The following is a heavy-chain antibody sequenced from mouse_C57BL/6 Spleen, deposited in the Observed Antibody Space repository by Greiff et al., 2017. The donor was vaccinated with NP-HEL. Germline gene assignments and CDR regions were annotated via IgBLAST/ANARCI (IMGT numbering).Heavy chain of an antibody. CDR3: TGYGYDSAWFAY. Sequence: EVQLQQSGAELVRPGASVKLSCTASGFNIKDYYMHWVKQRPEQGLEWIGRIDPEDGDTEYAPKFQGKATMTADTSSNTAYLQLSSLTSEDTAVYYCTGYGYDSAWFAYWGQGTRVTVSA. CDR1: GFNIKDYY. D-gene: IGHD2-2*01. V-gene: IGHV14-1*01. J-gene: IGHJ3*01. CDR2: IDPEDGDT.